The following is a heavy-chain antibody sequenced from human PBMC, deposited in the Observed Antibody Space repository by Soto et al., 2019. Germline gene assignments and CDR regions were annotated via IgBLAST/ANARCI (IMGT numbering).Heavy chain of an antibody. CDR3: AKWNGYGDY. Sequence: EVQLFESGGGLVQPGGSLRLSCAASGFTFSNYGMSWVRQAPGKGLEWVLGISGSGDDTYYVDSVKGRFTISRDNSKNMVYVQMNSLRGEDTAVYYCAKWNGYGDYWGQGTLVTVSS. V-gene: IGHV3-23*01. CDR1: GFTFSNYG. J-gene: IGHJ4*02. D-gene: IGHD5-12*01. CDR2: ISGSGDDT.